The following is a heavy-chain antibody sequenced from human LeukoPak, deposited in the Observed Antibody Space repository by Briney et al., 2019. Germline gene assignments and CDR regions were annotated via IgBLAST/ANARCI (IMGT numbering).Heavy chain of an antibody. CDR3: ARDSSGWYHWFDP. CDR1: GYTFTSYS. Sequence: GASVKVSCKASGYTFTSYSINWVRQAPGQGLEWMGWISAYNGDTNYAQKLQGRVTMTTDTSTSTAYMELRSLRSDDTAVYYCARDSSGWYHWFDPWGQGTLVTVSS. V-gene: IGHV1-18*01. D-gene: IGHD6-19*01. J-gene: IGHJ5*02. CDR2: ISAYNGDT.